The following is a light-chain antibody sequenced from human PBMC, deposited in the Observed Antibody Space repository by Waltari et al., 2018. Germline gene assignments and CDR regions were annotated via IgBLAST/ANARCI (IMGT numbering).Light chain of an antibody. Sequence: SSELTQDPAVSVALGQPVRITCQGDSLRIYYRSWSRQKPGQAPELVIYGKNNRPSGIPDRFSASSSGNTASLTITGAQAEDEADYYCTSRDISGDVVFGGGTKLTVL. J-gene: IGLJ3*02. CDR3: TSRDISGDVV. CDR2: GKN. CDR1: SLRIYY. V-gene: IGLV3-19*01.